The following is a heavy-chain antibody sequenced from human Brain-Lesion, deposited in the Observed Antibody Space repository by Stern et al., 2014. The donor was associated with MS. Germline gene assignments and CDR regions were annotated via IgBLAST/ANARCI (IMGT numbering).Heavy chain of an antibody. CDR1: GINFSSYW. D-gene: IGHD3-16*01. J-gene: IGHJ4*02. CDR3: ARGVGDY. CDR2: INRDGSDK. V-gene: IGHV3-74*02. Sequence: VQLVASGGGLVHPGGSLRLSCAASGINFSSYWMHRVRQFPEKGLFWVSQINRDGSDKSYADSVKGRFSISRDNIRNMLYLRMTSLRAEDTAVYYCARGVGDYWGQGARVTVSS.